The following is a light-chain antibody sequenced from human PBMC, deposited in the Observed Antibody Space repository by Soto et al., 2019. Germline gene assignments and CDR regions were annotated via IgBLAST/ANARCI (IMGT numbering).Light chain of an antibody. Sequence: QSVLTQPPSASGSPGQSVTISCTGTSSDVSGYNYVSWYQQHPGKAPKLVISEVSQRPSGVPDRFSGSKSGNTASLTVSGLQAEDEADYYCCSYAGSTSYVFGTGTKVTVL. CDR3: CSYAGSTSYV. J-gene: IGLJ1*01. CDR2: EVS. CDR1: SSDVSGYNY. V-gene: IGLV2-8*01.